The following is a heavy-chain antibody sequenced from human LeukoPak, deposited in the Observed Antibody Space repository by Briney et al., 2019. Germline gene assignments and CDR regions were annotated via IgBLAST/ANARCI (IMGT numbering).Heavy chain of an antibody. J-gene: IGHJ6*03. V-gene: IGHV3-49*04. CDR1: GFTFSSYA. CDR2: IRSKAYGGTT. D-gene: IGHD4-11*01. CDR3: TRVRGMTTYRPDDYYYYMDV. Sequence: GSLRLSCVTSGFTFSSYAMSWVRQAPGKGLEWVGFIRSKAYGGTTEYAASVKGRFTISRDDSKSIAYLQMNSLKTEDTAVYYCTRVRGMTTYRPDDYYYYMDVWGKGTTVTVSS.